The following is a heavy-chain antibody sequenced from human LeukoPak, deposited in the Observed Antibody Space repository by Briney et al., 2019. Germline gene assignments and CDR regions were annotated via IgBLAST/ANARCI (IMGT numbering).Heavy chain of an antibody. V-gene: IGHV1-18*01. Sequence: GASVKVSCKASGYTFTSYGISWVRRAPGQGLEWMGWIRAYNGNTNYAQKLQGRVTMTTDTSTDTAYMELSSLRSEDTAVYYCATSYYDSSGYYSSFFDYWGQGTLVTVSS. J-gene: IGHJ4*02. CDR2: IRAYNGNT. D-gene: IGHD3-22*01. CDR3: ATSYYDSSGYYSSFFDY. CDR1: GYTFTSYG.